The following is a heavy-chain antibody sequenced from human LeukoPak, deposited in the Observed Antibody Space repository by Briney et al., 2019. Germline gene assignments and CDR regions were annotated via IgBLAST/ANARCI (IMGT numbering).Heavy chain of an antibody. V-gene: IGHV3-30*18. J-gene: IGHJ4*02. CDR3: AKLCSGTWLIDY. CDR1: GFTFSTYG. CDR2: ISYDGSNK. Sequence: PGGSLRLSCAASGFTFSTYGMHWVRQAPGKGLEWVTVISYDGSNKYYADSVRGRFTISRDNSKNTLYLQMNSLTAEDTALYYCAKLCSGTWLIDYWGQGTLVTVSS. D-gene: IGHD6-25*01.